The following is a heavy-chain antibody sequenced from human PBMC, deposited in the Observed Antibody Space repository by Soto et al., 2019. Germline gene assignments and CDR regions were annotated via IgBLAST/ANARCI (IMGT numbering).Heavy chain of an antibody. V-gene: IGHV4-31*03. CDR1: GGSISSGGYY. J-gene: IGHJ6*02. D-gene: IGHD1-26*01. Sequence: QVQLQESGPGLVKPSQTLSLTCTVYGGSISSGGYYWSWIRQHPGKGLEWIGYIYYSGSTYYNPSLKSRVTISVDTSKNQFSLKLSSVTAADTAVYYCARDSSGSPTWDGMDVWGQGTTVTVSS. CDR3: ARDSSGSPTWDGMDV. CDR2: IYYSGST.